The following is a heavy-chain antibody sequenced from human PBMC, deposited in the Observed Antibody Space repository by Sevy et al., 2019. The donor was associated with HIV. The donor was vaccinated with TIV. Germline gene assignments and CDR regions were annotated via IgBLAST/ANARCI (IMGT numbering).Heavy chain of an antibody. D-gene: IGHD3-22*01. Sequence: GGSLRLSCAASGFTFSSYGMNWVRQAPGKGLEWVSSISRSRVYIYYTDSVKGRFTISRDNTKNSLFLQMNSLRAEDTAVYYCARGSSDLEGDYWGQGTLVTVSS. V-gene: IGHV3-21*01. J-gene: IGHJ4*02. CDR2: ISRSRVYI. CDR1: GFTFSSYG. CDR3: ARGSSDLEGDY.